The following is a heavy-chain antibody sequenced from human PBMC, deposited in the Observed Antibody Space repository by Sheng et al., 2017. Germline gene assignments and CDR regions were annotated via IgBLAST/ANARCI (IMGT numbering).Heavy chain of an antibody. CDR2: IIPIFGTA. J-gene: IGHJ3*02. CDR1: GGTFSSYA. Sequence: QVQLVQSGAEVKKPGSSVKVSCKASGGTFSSYAISWVRQAPGQGLEWMGGIIPIFGTANYAQKFQGRVTITTDESTSTAYMELSSLRSEDTAVYYCASPGGTTVTTWGAFDIWGQGTMVTVSS. CDR3: ASPGGTTVTTWGAFDI. D-gene: IGHD4-17*01. V-gene: IGHV1-69*05.